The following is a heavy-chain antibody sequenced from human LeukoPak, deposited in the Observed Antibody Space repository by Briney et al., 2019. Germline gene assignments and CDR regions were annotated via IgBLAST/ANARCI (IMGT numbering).Heavy chain of an antibody. CDR1: GFTFSKYA. V-gene: IGHV3-23*01. Sequence: GGTLRLSCAASGFTFSKYAMRWVRQAPGKGLEWVSVISGSGGSTNYADSVKGRLTISRDNSKNTLYLQMNSLRAEDTAVYYCAKPSGSYYYSWGQGTLVTVSS. J-gene: IGHJ5*02. CDR3: AKPSGSYYYS. CDR2: ISGSGGST. D-gene: IGHD3-10*01.